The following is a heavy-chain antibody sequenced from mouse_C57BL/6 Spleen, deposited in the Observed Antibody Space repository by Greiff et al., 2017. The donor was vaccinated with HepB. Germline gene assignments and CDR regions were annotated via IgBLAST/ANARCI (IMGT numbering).Heavy chain of an antibody. CDR2: ISSGSSTI. CDR3: ARIYYDYDVGYFDV. V-gene: IGHV5-17*01. J-gene: IGHJ1*03. D-gene: IGHD2-4*01. CDR1: GFTFSDYG. Sequence: EVMLVESGGGLVKPGGSLKLSCAASGFTFSDYGMHWVRQAPEKGLEWVAYISSGSSTIYYADTVKGRFTISRDNAKNTLFLQMTSLRSEDTAMYYCARIYYDYDVGYFDVWGTGTTVTVSS.